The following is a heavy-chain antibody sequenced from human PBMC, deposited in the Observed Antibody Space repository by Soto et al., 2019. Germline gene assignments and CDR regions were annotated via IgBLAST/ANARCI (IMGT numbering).Heavy chain of an antibody. J-gene: IGHJ4*02. CDR1: GFTFSNSA. CDR2: IGVGRGNT. CDR3: AAEIYSGGNCCHFDY. V-gene: IGHV1-58*01. D-gene: IGHD2-21*02. Sequence: SVKVSCKTSGFTFSNSAVQWVRQARGRPLEWIGWIGVGRGNTNYLQNLQGRITITRDTSTSTAYMELSSLTSEDTAVYYCAAEIYSGGNCCHFDYWGQGTPVTGSS.